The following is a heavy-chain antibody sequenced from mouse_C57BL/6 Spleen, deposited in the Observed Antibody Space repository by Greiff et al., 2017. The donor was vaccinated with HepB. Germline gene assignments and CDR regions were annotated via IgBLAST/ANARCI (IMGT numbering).Heavy chain of an antibody. J-gene: IGHJ1*03. CDR2: ISSGSSTI. CDR3: ARKIYYGNYWYFDV. CDR1: GFTFSDYG. D-gene: IGHD2-1*01. V-gene: IGHV5-17*01. Sequence: EVMLVESGGGLVKPGGSLKLSCAASGFTFSDYGMHWVRQAPEKGLEWVAYISSGSSTIYYADTVKGRFTISRDNAKNTLFLQMTSLRSEDTAMYYCARKIYYGNYWYFDVWGTGTTVTVSS.